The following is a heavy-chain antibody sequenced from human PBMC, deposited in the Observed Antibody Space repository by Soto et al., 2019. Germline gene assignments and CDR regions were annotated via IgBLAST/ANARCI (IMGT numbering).Heavy chain of an antibody. V-gene: IGHV3-30*18. CDR3: VKEGRAITTSCSRCYGLDV. J-gene: IGHJ6*04. Sequence: QVQLVESGGGVVQPGRSLRLSCAASGFTFSTYGMHWVRQAPGKGLEWVAALSHDESNKYYATSVKGRFTVSRDNSKKTMYLKRLSPRAEDRAVYYCVKEGRAITTSCSRCYGLDVWGKGNTVTVSS. D-gene: IGHD3-22*01. CDR1: GFTFSTYG. CDR2: LSHDESNK.